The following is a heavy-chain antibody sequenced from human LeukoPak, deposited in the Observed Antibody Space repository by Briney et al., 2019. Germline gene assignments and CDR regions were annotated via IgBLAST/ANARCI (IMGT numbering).Heavy chain of an antibody. CDR3: ARGGPIYCSGDSCYPGDY. Sequence: GGSLRLSCAASGFTFSGYPIHWVRQAPGKGLEWVAVISYDGSNKYYADSAKGRFTISRDNARNTLYLQMNSLRAEDTAVYYCARGGPIYCSGDSCYPGDYWGQGTLVTVSS. CDR2: ISYDGSNK. CDR1: GFTFSGYP. D-gene: IGHD2-15*01. J-gene: IGHJ4*02. V-gene: IGHV3-30-3*01.